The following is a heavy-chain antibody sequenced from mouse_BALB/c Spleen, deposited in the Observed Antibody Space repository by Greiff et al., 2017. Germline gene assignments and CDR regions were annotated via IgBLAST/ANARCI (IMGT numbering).Heavy chain of an antibody. CDR2: ISSGGST. J-gene: IGHJ1*01. D-gene: IGHD2-14*01. CDR1: GFTFSSYA. V-gene: IGHV5-6-5*01. Sequence: EVKVVESGGGLVKSGGSLKLSCAASGFTFSSYAMSWVRQTPEKRLEWVASISSGGSTYYPDSVKGRFTISRDNARNILYLQMSSLRSEDTAMYYCARGMYRYDWYFDVWGAGTTVTVSS. CDR3: ARGMYRYDWYFDV.